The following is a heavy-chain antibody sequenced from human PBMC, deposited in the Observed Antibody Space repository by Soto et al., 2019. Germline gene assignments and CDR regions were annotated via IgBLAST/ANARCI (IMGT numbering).Heavy chain of an antibody. CDR1: GGSISSTNW. Sequence: QVQLRESGPGLVKTSGTLSLTCTVSGGSISSTNWCTRARQPPGKGLQWIGDIYHSGSPTYSPSFRRRATIPVDKSGTQFSLRLRSVPAADTAVYYCAILPTRIVGALLPTPTWGAAILVTVSS. D-gene: IGHD2-21*01. CDR2: IYHSGSP. J-gene: IGHJ5*02. V-gene: IGHV4-4*02. CDR3: AILPTRIVGALLPTPT.